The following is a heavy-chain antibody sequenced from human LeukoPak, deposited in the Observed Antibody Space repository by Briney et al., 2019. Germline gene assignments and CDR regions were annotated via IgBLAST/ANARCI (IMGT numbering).Heavy chain of an antibody. D-gene: IGHD3-10*01. CDR2: ISYDGSHK. Sequence: GGSLRLSCTASGFTLSSHTMHWVRQARGKGLEWVAVISYDGSHKYYADSVKGRFTISRDNSRNTLYLQMNSLTAEDTAVYYCARGQEKDDYGSDYWGQGTLVTVSS. J-gene: IGHJ4*02. CDR1: GFTLSSHT. CDR3: ARGQEKDDYGSDY. V-gene: IGHV3-30-3*01.